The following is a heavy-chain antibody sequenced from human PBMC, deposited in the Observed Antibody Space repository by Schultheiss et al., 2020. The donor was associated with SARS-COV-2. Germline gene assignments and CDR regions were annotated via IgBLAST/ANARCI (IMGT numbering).Heavy chain of an antibody. D-gene: IGHD6-13*01. J-gene: IGHJ4*02. Sequence: GESLKISCAASGFTFSSYSMNWVRQAPGKGLEWVSYISSSSSTIYYADSVKGRFTISRDNAKNSLYLQMNSLRDEDTAVYYCARDLGSSWTYYFDYWGQGTLVTVSS. CDR2: ISSSSSTI. CDR3: ARDLGSSWTYYFDY. CDR1: GFTFSSYS. V-gene: IGHV3-48*02.